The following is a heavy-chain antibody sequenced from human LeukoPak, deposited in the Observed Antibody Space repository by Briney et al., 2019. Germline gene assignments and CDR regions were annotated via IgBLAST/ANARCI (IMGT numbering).Heavy chain of an antibody. Sequence: GGSLRLSCAASGFTFSSYAMSWVRQAPGKGLEWVAVIWYDGSNKYYADSVKGRFTISRDNSKNTLYLQMNSLRAEDTAVYYCASASYCKGGSCYSVHWGQGTLVTVSS. V-gene: IGHV3-33*08. CDR3: ASASYCKGGSCYSVH. CDR2: IWYDGSNK. CDR1: GFTFSSYA. D-gene: IGHD2-15*01. J-gene: IGHJ4*02.